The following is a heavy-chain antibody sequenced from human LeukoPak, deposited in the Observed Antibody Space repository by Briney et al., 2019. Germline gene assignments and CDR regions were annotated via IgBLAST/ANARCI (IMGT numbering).Heavy chain of an antibody. Sequence: ASVKVSCKASGYTFTGYYMHWVRQVPGQGLEWMGWINPNSGGTNYAQKFQGRVTMTRDTSISTAYMELSRLRSDDTAVYYCARALWTGYSSSWYSYFDYWGQGTLVTVSS. CDR2: INPNSGGT. D-gene: IGHD6-13*01. V-gene: IGHV1-2*02. J-gene: IGHJ4*02. CDR3: ARALWTGYSSSWYSYFDY. CDR1: GYTFTGYY.